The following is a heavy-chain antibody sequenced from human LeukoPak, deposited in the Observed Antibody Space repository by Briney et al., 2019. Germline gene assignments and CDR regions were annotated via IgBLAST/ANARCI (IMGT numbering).Heavy chain of an antibody. J-gene: IGHJ4*02. D-gene: IGHD3-16*01. CDR1: GGSFSGYY. V-gene: IGHV4-34*01. CDR2: IIHSGRT. Sequence: SETLSLTCAVYGGSFSGYYWTWIRQPPGKGLEWIGEIIHSGRTNYSPSLQSRITLTVDTSKNHFSLKLTSVTAADTAVYYCARGTVITGYASFDYWGQGALVTVSS. CDR3: ARGTVITGYASFDY.